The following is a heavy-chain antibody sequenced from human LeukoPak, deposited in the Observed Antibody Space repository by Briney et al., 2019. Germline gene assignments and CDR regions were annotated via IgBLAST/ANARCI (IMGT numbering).Heavy chain of an antibody. CDR3: ARDKRGPILY. CDR2: IYYSGST. Sequence: PSETLSLTCTVSGGSISSGSYYWSWIRQPPGKGLEWIGYIYYSGSTNYNPSLKSRVTISVDTSKNQFSLKLSSVTAADTAVYYCARDKRGPILYWGQGTLVTVSS. J-gene: IGHJ4*02. CDR1: GGSISSGSYY. D-gene: IGHD5-12*01. V-gene: IGHV4-61*01.